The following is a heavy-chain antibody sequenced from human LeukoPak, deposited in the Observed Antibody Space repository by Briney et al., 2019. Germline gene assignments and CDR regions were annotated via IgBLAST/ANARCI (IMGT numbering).Heavy chain of an antibody. CDR3: ARERTDTSMDY. Sequence: SETLSLTCTVSGGSISSYYWSWIRQPPGKGLEWIGYIYYSGSTNYNPSLKSRVTISVDTPKNQFSLKLISVTAADTAVYFCARERTDTSMDYWGQGTLVTVSS. J-gene: IGHJ4*02. CDR2: IYYSGST. CDR1: GGSISSYY. V-gene: IGHV4-59*12. D-gene: IGHD5-18*01.